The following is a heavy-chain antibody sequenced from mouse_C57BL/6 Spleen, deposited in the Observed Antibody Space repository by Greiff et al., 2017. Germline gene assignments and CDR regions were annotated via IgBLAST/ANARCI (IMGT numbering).Heavy chain of an antibody. CDR1: GYTFTSHW. CDR3: ARGDRQLRLLAY. CDR2: IFPGSGST. D-gene: IGHD3-2*02. Sequence: QVQLQQSGPELVRPGASVKISCKAPGYTFTSHWMQWVRQRPGQGLEWIGEIFPGSGSTYYNERFKGTATLTVDTSSSTAYMQLSSLTSEDSAVYFCARGDRQLRLLAYWGQGTLVTVSA. J-gene: IGHJ3*01. V-gene: IGHV1-56*01.